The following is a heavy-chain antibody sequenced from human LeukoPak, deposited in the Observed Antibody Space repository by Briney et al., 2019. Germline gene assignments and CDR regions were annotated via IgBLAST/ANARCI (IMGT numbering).Heavy chain of an antibody. J-gene: IGHJ4*02. CDR2: ISAYNGNT. CDR3: ASDERTMVREPYYFDY. Sequence: ASVKVSCKASGYTFTSYGISWVRQAPGQGLEWMGWISAYNGNTNYAQKLQGRVTITADKSTSTAYMELSSLRSEDTAVYYCASDERTMVREPYYFDYWGQGTLVTVSS. D-gene: IGHD3-10*01. CDR1: GYTFTSYG. V-gene: IGHV1-18*01.